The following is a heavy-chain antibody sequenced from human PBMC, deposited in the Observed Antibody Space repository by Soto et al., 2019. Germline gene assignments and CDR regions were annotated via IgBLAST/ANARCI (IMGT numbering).Heavy chain of an antibody. D-gene: IGHD3-22*01. Sequence: SETLSLTCTVSGFSISSYYWSWIRQPPGKGLEWIGYIYYSGSTNYNPSLKSRVTISVDTSKNQFSLKLSSVTAADTAVYYCARSSGYYCGWFDPWGQGTLVTVSS. CDR1: GFSISSYY. CDR3: ARSSGYYCGWFDP. J-gene: IGHJ5*02. V-gene: IGHV4-59*01. CDR2: IYYSGST.